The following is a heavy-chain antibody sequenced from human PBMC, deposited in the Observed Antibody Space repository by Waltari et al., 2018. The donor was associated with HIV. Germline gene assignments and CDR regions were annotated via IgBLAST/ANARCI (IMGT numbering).Heavy chain of an antibody. V-gene: IGHV1-69*12. CDR2: LIPIFGTA. D-gene: IGHD5-18*01. CDR3: ATNWRIQFWSYGMDV. Sequence: QVQLVQSGAEVKKPGSSVKVSCKDSGGTFSSYAISWVRQAPGQGLEWMGGLIPIFGTANYAQKFQGRVTITADESTSTAYMELSSLRSEDTAVYYCATNWRIQFWSYGMDVWGQGTTVTVSS. CDR1: GGTFSSYA. J-gene: IGHJ6*02.